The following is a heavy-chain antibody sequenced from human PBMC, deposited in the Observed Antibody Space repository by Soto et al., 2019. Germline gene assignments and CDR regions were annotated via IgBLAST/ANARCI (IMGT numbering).Heavy chain of an antibody. D-gene: IGHD3-3*01. CDR2: NYPGDYDN. Sequence: PGESLKISCKGSGYSFTSYWIGWVRQMPGKGLEWMGINYPGDYDNRYSPSFQGQVTISADKSISTAYLQWSSLKSSDTAMYYCARQMEWLGSFSEFLPGSERNYGMDVGGQGTTVTVSS. CDR3: ARQMEWLGSFSEFLPGSERNYGMDV. V-gene: IGHV5-51*01. CDR1: GYSFTSYW. J-gene: IGHJ6*02.